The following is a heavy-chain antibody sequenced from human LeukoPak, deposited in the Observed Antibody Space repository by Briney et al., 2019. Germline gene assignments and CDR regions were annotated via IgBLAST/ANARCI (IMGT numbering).Heavy chain of an antibody. J-gene: IGHJ4*02. CDR3: AKDLMGQREEYDY. CDR2: ISSSSSYI. CDR1: GFTFSSYS. D-gene: IGHD2-8*01. V-gene: IGHV3-21*01. Sequence: PGGSLRLSCAASGFTFSSYSMNWVRQAPGKGLEWVSSISSSSSYIYYADSVKGRFTISRDNAKNSLYLQMNSLRADDTAVYYGAKDLMGQREEYDYGGRETLFTSPQ.